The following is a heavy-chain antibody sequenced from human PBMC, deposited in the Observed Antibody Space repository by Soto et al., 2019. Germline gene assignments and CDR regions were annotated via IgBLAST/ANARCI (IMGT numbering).Heavy chain of an antibody. Sequence: SEPLSLPCTVSEGTSSGRGYYWSFIRQHPGKGLEWIGYIYYSGSTYYNPSLKSRVTISVDTSKNQFSLKLSSVTAADTAVYYCARDSTVGNYDILTGYYYYYGMDVWGQGTTVTVAS. CDR2: IYYSGST. J-gene: IGHJ6*02. V-gene: IGHV4-31*03. CDR1: EGTSSGRGYY. CDR3: ARDSTVGNYDILTGYYYYYGMDV. D-gene: IGHD3-9*01.